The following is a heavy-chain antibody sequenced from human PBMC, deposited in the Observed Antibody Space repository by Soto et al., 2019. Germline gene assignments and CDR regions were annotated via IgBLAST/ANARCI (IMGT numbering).Heavy chain of an antibody. J-gene: IGHJ4*02. CDR1: GYNFRHYY. D-gene: IGHD3-16*01. CDR3: AKQRKVTTAVGQIRFGS. V-gene: IGHV5-51*01. CDR2: IYPGDSDT. Sequence: GESLKISCQGSGYNFRHYYIAWVRQMPGRGLEWVGLIYPGDSDTRYNPSVQGKVTISVDRSTDTAYLQWNRLKASDSGTYYCAKQRKVTTAVGQIRFGSWGQVTLVTVSS.